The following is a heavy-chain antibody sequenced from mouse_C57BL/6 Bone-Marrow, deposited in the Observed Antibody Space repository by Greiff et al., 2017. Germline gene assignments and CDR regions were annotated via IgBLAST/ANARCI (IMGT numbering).Heavy chain of an antibody. V-gene: IGHV1-64*01. J-gene: IGHJ4*01. CDR3: ARCGLLREAMDY. Sequence: QVQLQQPGAELVKPGASVKLSCKASGYTFTSYWMHWVKQRPGHGLEWIGLIHPTSGSTNYNEKFKSKATLTVDKSSSTAYMKLSSLTSDGSAVDNCARCGLLREAMDYWGQGTSVTVAA. D-gene: IGHD1-1*01. CDR1: GYTFTSYW. CDR2: IHPTSGST.